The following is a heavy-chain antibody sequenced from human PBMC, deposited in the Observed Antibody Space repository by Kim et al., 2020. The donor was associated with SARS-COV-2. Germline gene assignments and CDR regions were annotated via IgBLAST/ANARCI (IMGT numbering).Heavy chain of an antibody. CDR3: ARDLKIAVAAKWHYYYGMDV. J-gene: IGHJ6*02. Sequence: GGSLRLSCAASGFTFSSYAMHWVRQAPGKGLEWVAVISYDGSNKYYAYSVKGRFTISRDNSKNTLYLQMNSLRAEDTAVYYCARDLKIAVAAKWHYYYGMDVWGQGTTVTVSS. V-gene: IGHV3-30*04. CDR2: ISYDGSNK. D-gene: IGHD6-19*01. CDR1: GFTFSSYA.